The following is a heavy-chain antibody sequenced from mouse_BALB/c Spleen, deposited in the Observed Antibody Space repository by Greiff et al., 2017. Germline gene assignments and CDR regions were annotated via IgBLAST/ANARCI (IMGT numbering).Heavy chain of an antibody. CDR3: ARSPYYYGSSPYYFDY. CDR2: ISSGSSTI. D-gene: IGHD1-1*01. V-gene: IGHV5-17*02. CDR1: GFTFSSFG. J-gene: IGHJ2*01. Sequence: DVMLVESGGGLVQPGGSRKLSCAASGFTFSSFGMHWVRQAPEKGLEWVAYISSGSSTIYYADTVKGRFTISRDNPKNTLFLQMTSLRSEDTAMYYCARSPYYYGSSPYYFDYWGQGTTLTVSS.